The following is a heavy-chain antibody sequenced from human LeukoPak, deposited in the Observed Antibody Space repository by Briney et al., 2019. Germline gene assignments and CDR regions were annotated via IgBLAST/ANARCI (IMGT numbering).Heavy chain of an antibody. D-gene: IGHD2-8*01. V-gene: IGHV4-38-2*02. CDR3: ARVTSRLGVCDY. Sequence: SETLSLTCTVSSYSISSGYYWGWIRQPPGKGLEWIGNIYHSGNAYYKPSLKSRVTISVDTSKNQFSLKLSSVAAADTAVYYCARVTSRLGVCDYWGQGTLVTVSS. CDR1: SYSISSGYY. CDR2: IYHSGNA. J-gene: IGHJ4*02.